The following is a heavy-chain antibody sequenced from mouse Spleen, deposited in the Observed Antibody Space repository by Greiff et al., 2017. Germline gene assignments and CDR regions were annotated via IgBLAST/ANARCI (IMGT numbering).Heavy chain of an antibody. J-gene: IGHJ1*01. D-gene: IGHD4-1*01. CDR1: GFTFSSYT. V-gene: IGHV5-9*04. CDR3: ARHDWEWYFDV. CDR2: ISSGGGNT. Sequence: EVKVVESGGGLVKPGGSLKLSCAASGFTFSSYTMSWVRQTPAKRLEWVATISSGGGNTYYPDSVKGRFTISRDNARNTLYLQMSSLRSEDTAMYYCARHDWEWYFDVWGAGTTVTVSS.